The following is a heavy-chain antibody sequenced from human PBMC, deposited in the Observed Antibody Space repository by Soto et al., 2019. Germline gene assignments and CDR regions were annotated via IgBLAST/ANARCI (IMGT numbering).Heavy chain of an antibody. CDR2: VYSGGNT. J-gene: IGHJ3*02. V-gene: IGHV3-53*01. Sequence: GGSLRLSCAASGFTFSSSYMSWVRQAPGKGLEWVSIVYSGGNTYYTDSVKGRFTISRDSSKNTLYLQMNSLRAEDTAVYYCARGSYCGGGCYGAAFDIWGRGTMVTVS. CDR3: ARGSYCGGGCYGAAFDI. D-gene: IGHD2-21*02. CDR1: GFTFSSSY.